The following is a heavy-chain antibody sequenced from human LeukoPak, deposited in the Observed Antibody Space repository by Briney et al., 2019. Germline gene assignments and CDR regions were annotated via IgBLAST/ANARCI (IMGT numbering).Heavy chain of an antibody. J-gene: IGHJ4*02. V-gene: IGHV5-51*01. Sequence: GESLKISCKGSGYSFTTYWIGWVRQMPGKCLEWMGIIYPADSDTRYSPSFQGQVTISADKSISTAYLQWSSLKASDTAMYYCAINSGTNPYYFDYWGQGTLVTVSS. D-gene: IGHD3-10*01. CDR3: AINSGTNPYYFDY. CDR1: GYSFTTYW. CDR2: IYPADSDT.